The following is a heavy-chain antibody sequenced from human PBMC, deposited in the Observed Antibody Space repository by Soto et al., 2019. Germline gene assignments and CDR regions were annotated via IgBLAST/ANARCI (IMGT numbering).Heavy chain of an antibody. CDR1: GFTFSSYS. Sequence: EVQLVESGGGLVKPGGSLRLSCAASGFTFSSYSMNWVRQAPGKELEWVSSISSSSSYIYYADSVKGRFTISRDNAKNSLYLQMNSLRAEDTAVYYCARAKYYYDSHTGGWFDPWGQGTLVTVSS. CDR3: ARAKYYYDSHTGGWFDP. J-gene: IGHJ5*02. V-gene: IGHV3-21*01. CDR2: ISSSSSYI. D-gene: IGHD3-22*01.